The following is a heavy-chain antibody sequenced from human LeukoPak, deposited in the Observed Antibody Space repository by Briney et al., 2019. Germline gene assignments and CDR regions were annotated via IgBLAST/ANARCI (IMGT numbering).Heavy chain of an antibody. CDR3: ARVDGGYWYFDL. CDR2: TRDKANSYTT. Sequence: PGGSLRLSCAASGFTFRDHYMDWVRQAPGKGLEWVGRTRDKANSYTTEYAASVKGRFTISRDDSKNSLHLQMNSLKTEDTAVYYCARVDGGYWYFDLWGRGTLVTVSS. J-gene: IGHJ2*01. D-gene: IGHD3/OR15-3a*01. V-gene: IGHV3-72*01. CDR1: GFTFRDHY.